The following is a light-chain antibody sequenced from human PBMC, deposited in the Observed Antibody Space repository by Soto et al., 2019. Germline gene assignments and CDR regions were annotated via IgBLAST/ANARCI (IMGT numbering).Light chain of an antibody. CDR2: GAS. J-gene: IGKJ4*01. CDR1: QSVSSSY. V-gene: IGKV3-20*01. CDR3: XXXXXXXXXX. Sequence: EIVLTQSPVTLSLSPGERATLSCRASQSVSSSYLAWYQQKPGQAPRLLIYGASSRATGIPDRFSGSGSGTDFTLTISTLEPEDFAVYXXXXXXXXXXXXIXGGTKVDIK.